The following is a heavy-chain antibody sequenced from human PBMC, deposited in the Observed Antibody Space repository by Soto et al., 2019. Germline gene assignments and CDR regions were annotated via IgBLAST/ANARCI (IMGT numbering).Heavy chain of an antibody. CDR2: IYYSGST. Sequence: QLQLQESGPGLVKPSETLSLTCTVSGDSISSSSYYWGWIRQPPGKGLEWIGSIYYSGSTYYNPSLKSRVTISVDTSKNQFSLKLSSGTAADTAVYYCARHGSGSYYNNWFDPWSQGTLVTVSS. D-gene: IGHD3-10*01. CDR1: GDSISSSSYY. V-gene: IGHV4-39*01. J-gene: IGHJ5*02. CDR3: ARHGSGSYYNNWFDP.